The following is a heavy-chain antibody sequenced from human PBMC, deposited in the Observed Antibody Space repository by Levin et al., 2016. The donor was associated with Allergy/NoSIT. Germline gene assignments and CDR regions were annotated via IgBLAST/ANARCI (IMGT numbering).Heavy chain of an antibody. CDR3: ARTNGNYVSSWYFDS. CDR2: IYYSGST. V-gene: IGHV4-59*01. Sequence: WIRQPPGKGPEWIGYIYYSGSTNYKPSLKSRVTMSVDTSKNQFSLRLSSVIAADTAVYYCARTNGNYVSSWYFDSWGQGTLVTVSS. D-gene: IGHD1-7*01. J-gene: IGHJ4*02.